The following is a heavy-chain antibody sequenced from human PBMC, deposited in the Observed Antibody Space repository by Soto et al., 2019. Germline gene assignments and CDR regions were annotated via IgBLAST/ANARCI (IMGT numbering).Heavy chain of an antibody. CDR3: ARVGSRDGSNCVLDY. J-gene: IGHJ4*02. V-gene: IGHV1-69*01. D-gene: IGHD3-10*01. CDR1: GGIFSSLT. Sequence: VVQSGAEVKKPGSSVKVSCKASGGIFSSLTFSWVLQAPGQGLEWMGGILPLSGTPTYAQKFQGRLTITAAESRTTPYMELGSLTSEDTAVYYCARVGSRDGSNCVLDYWGQGTLVTVSS. CDR2: ILPLSGTP.